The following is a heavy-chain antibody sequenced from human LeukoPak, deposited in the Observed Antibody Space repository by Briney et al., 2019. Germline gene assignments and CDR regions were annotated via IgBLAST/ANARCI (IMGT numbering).Heavy chain of an antibody. D-gene: IGHD2-21*01. CDR2: INPNSGGT. J-gene: IGHJ5*02. CDR1: GYTFTGYY. CDR3: ARGIGSYCGGDCYPPPHNWFDP. V-gene: IGHV1-2*02. Sequence: GASVKVSCKASGYTFTGYYMHWVRQAPGQGLEWMGWINPNSGGTNYAQKFQGRVTMTRNTSISTAYMELSRLRSDDTAVYYCARGIGSYCGGDCYPPPHNWFDPWGQGTLVTVSS.